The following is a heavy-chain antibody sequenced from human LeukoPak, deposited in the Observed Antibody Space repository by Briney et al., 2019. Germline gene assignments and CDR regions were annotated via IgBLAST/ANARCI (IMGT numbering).Heavy chain of an antibody. CDR2: IIPIFGTA. V-gene: IGHV1-69*13. CDR3: ARDTGYYYGSGSYSDPTDAFDI. J-gene: IGHJ3*02. Sequence: SVKVSCKTSGGTFSSYAISWVRQAPGQGLEWMGGIIPIFGTANYAQKFQGRVTITADESTSTAYMELSSLRSEDTAVYYCARDTGYYYGSGSYSDPTDAFDIWGQGTMVTVSS. CDR1: GGTFSSYA. D-gene: IGHD3-10*01.